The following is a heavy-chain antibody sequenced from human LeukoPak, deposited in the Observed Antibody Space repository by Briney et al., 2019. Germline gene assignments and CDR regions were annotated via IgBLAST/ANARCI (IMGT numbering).Heavy chain of an antibody. Sequence: PGGSLRLSCAASGFTLSSNHMSWVRQAPGKGLEWVSVIYSGGSTYYADSVKGRFTISRDNSKNTLYLQMNSLRAEDTAVYYCASHSSSWYGFDYWGQGTLVTVSS. CDR1: GFTLSSNH. CDR2: IYSGGST. D-gene: IGHD6-13*01. V-gene: IGHV3-53*01. J-gene: IGHJ4*02. CDR3: ASHSSSWYGFDY.